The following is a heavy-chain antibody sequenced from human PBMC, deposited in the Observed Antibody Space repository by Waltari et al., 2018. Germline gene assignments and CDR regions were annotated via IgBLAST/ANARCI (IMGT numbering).Heavy chain of an antibody. J-gene: IGHJ4*02. CDR2: ISGSGGST. V-gene: IGHV3-23*01. CDR1: GFTFSSYA. Sequence: EVQLLESGGGLVQPGGSLRLSCAASGFTFSSYAMSWVRQAPGTGLEWVSAISGSGGSTYYADSVKGRFTISRDNSKSTLYLQMNSLRAEDTAVYYCAKDLLSGYYGSGSYRDYWGQGTLVTVSS. D-gene: IGHD3-10*01. CDR3: AKDLLSGYYGSGSYRDY.